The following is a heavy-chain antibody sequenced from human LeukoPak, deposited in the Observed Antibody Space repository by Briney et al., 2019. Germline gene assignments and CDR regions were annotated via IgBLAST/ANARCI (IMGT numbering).Heavy chain of an antibody. CDR2: IRYDGSNK. Sequence: QTGGSLRLSCAASGFTFSSYGMHWVRQAPGKGLEWVAFIRYDGSNKYYADSVKGRFTISRDNSKNTLYLQMNSLRAEDTAVYYCAIDHSWGGWFPLGDAFDIWGQGTMVTVSS. D-gene: IGHD6-19*01. V-gene: IGHV3-30*02. CDR1: GFTFSSYG. J-gene: IGHJ3*02. CDR3: AIDHSWGGWFPLGDAFDI.